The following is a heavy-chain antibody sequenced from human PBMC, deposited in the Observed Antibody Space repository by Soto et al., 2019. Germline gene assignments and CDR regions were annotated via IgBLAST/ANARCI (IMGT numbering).Heavy chain of an antibody. Sequence: PSETLSLTCTVSGGSISSGGYYWSWIRQHPRKGLECIGYIYYSGSTYYNYYNPSLKSRVTISVDTSKNQFSLKLRSVTAADTAVYYCARDRNYGDFDYWGQGTLVTSPQ. CDR3: ARDRNYGDFDY. J-gene: IGHJ4*02. V-gene: IGHV4-31*03. D-gene: IGHD4-17*01. CDR2: IYYSGSTYYN. CDR1: GGSISSGGYY.